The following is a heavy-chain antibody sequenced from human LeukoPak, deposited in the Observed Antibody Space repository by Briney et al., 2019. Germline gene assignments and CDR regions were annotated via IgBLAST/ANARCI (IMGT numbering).Heavy chain of an antibody. D-gene: IGHD4-17*01. CDR1: GGSISSGGYY. CDR3: AREALRPSRWFDP. J-gene: IGHJ5*02. V-gene: IGHV4-30-4*08. CDR2: IYYSGST. Sequence: SETLSLTCTVSGGSISSGGYYWSWIRQHPGKGLEWIGYIYYSGSTYYNPSLKSRVTISVDTSKNQFSLKLSSVTAADTAVYYCAREALRPSRWFDPWGQGTLVTVSS.